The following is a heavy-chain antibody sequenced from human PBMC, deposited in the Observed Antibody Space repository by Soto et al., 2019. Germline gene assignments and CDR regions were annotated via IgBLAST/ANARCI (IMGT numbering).Heavy chain of an antibody. D-gene: IGHD6-13*01. CDR3: ARGGIAAAGTTIYYYYGMDV. J-gene: IGHJ6*02. V-gene: IGHV4-59*01. CDR2: IYYSGST. CDR1: GCSISSYY. Sequence: SETLSLTCTVSGCSISSYYWSWIRQPPGKGLEWIGYIYYSGSTNYNPPLKSRVTISVDTSKNQFSLKLSSVTAADTAVYYCARGGIAAAGTTIYYYYGMDVWGQGTTVTVSS.